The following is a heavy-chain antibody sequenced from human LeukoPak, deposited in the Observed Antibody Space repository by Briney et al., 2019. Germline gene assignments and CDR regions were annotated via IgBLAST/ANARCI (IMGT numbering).Heavy chain of an antibody. CDR1: GFTFDDYA. V-gene: IGHV3-9*03. J-gene: IGHJ3*02. CDR2: IGWNSGSI. Sequence: GGSLRLSCAASGFTFDDYAMHWVRQAPGKGLEWVSTIGWNSGSIAYADSVKGRFTISRDNAKNSLYLQMNSLRAEDMALYYCASSSSLGGAFDIWGQGTMVTVSS. CDR3: ASSSSLGGAFDI. D-gene: IGHD6-6*01.